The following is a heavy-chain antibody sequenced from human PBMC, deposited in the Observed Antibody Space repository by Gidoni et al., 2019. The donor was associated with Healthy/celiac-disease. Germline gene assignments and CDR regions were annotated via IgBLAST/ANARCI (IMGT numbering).Heavy chain of an antibody. V-gene: IGHV4-4*07. D-gene: IGHD1-26*01. CDR3: ARDLVVGATEDY. J-gene: IGHJ4*02. CDR2: IYTSGST. CDR1: GGPISSYY. Sequence: QVQLQDSGPVLVKPSETLSLTCTVSGGPISSYYWSWIRQPAGKGLEWIGRIYTSGSTNYNPTPKGRVTMSVDTSKNQFSLKLSSVTAADTAVYYCARDLVVGATEDYWGQGTLVTVSS.